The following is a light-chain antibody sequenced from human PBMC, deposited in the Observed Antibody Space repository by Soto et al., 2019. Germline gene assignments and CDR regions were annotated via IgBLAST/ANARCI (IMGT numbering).Light chain of an antibody. CDR2: KAS. V-gene: IGKV1-5*03. CDR1: QSIGTW. J-gene: IGKJ4*01. Sequence: DIQMTQSPSTLSAFVGDRVTITCRASQSIGTWLAWYQQKPGKAPKLLFYKASTLESGVPSRCSGSRSGTEFTLTINSLQPDDFATYYCQQYNNYPFTFGVGTKVEI. CDR3: QQYNNYPFT.